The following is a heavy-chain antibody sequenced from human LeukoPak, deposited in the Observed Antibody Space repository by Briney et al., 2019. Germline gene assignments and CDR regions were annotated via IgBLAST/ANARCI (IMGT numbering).Heavy chain of an antibody. D-gene: IGHD4-23*01. CDR3: VITTVVTPFNYYYMDV. CDR1: GGSISSGDYY. Sequence: SETLSLTCTVSGGSISSGDYYWSWIRQPPGKGLEWIGYIYYSGSTYYNPSLKSRVTISVDTSKNQFSLKLSSVTAADTAVYYGVITTVVTPFNYYYMDVWGKGTTVTVSS. V-gene: IGHV4-30-4*08. J-gene: IGHJ6*03. CDR2: IYYSGST.